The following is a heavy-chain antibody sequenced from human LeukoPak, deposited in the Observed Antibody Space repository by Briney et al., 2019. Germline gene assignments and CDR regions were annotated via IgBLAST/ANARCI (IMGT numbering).Heavy chain of an antibody. CDR2: ISGSGGST. CDR3: AKDDYGGETFDY. V-gene: IGHV3-23*01. D-gene: IGHD4-23*01. Sequence: GGSLRLSCAASGFTFNSYAMSWVRQAPGKGLEWVSAISGSGGSTYYADSVRGRFTISRDNSKNTLYLQMNSLRAEDTAVYYCAKDDYGGETFDYWGQGTLVTVSS. CDR1: GFTFNSYA. J-gene: IGHJ4*02.